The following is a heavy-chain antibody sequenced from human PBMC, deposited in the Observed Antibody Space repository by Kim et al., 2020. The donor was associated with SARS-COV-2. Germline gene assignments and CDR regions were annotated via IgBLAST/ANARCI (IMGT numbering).Heavy chain of an antibody. CDR3: ARLPYYYGSGSYYTSFGRYRNAFDI. Sequence: SETLSLTCTVSGGSISSSSYYWGWIRQPPGKGLEWIGSIYYSGSTYYNPSLKSRVTISVDTSKNQFSLKLSSVTAADTAVYYCARLPYYYGSGSYYTSFGRYRNAFDIWGQGTMVTVSS. CDR1: GGSISSSSYY. D-gene: IGHD3-10*01. J-gene: IGHJ3*02. V-gene: IGHV4-39*01. CDR2: IYYSGST.